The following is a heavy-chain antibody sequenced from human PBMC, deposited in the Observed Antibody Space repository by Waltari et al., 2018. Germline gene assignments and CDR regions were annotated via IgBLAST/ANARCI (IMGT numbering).Heavy chain of an antibody. D-gene: IGHD3-10*01. CDR1: GSRLTGDW. J-gene: IGHJ4*02. CDR2: IKQDGSET. CDR3: ARGRITIGP. V-gene: IGHV3-7*01. Sequence: EVQLVESGGGLVQPGGAMSLSGAAPGSRLTGDWMSWVRQAPGKGVEWVAKIKQDGSETNYVDSVKGRFTISRDNAKNSLYLQMNSLRAEDTAVYYCARGRITIGPWGQGSLVTVSS.